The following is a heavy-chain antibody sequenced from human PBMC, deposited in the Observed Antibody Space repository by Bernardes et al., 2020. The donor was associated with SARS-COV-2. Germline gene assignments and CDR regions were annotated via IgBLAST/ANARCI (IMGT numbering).Heavy chain of an antibody. CDR3: ATSTIFGVAPNWFDP. Sequence: ASVKVSCKVSGYTLTELSMHWVRQAPGKGLEWMGGFDPEDGETIYAQKFQGRVTMTEDTSTDTAYMELSSLRSEDTAVYYCATSTIFGVAPNWFDPWGQETLVTVYS. D-gene: IGHD3-3*01. V-gene: IGHV1-24*01. J-gene: IGHJ5*02. CDR1: GYTLTELS. CDR2: FDPEDGET.